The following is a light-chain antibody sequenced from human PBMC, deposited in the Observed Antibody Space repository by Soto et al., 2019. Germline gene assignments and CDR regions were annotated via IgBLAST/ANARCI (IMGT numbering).Light chain of an antibody. CDR1: SSDVGGYNY. Sequence: QSALTQPASVSGSPGQSITISCTGTSSDVGGYNYVSWYQQHPGKAPKFMIYDVSNRPSGVSNRFSGSKSGNTASLTISGLQAEDEADYYCCSYTTSNTRQIGFGTGNKVTVL. V-gene: IGLV2-14*01. J-gene: IGLJ1*01. CDR3: CSYTTSNTRQIG. CDR2: DVS.